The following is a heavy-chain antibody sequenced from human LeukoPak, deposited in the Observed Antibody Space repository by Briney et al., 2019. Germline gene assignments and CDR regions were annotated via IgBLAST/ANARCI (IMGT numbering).Heavy chain of an antibody. J-gene: IGHJ4*02. CDR3: ARVRYYYVPDY. CDR2: IKTDGSQI. D-gene: IGHD3-10*02. CDR1: GFTFSSYW. V-gene: IGHV3-7*01. Sequence: GGSLRLSCVASGFTFSSYWMTWVRQAPGKGLEWVANIKTDGSQIYYVDSVKGRFTISRDNAKDTLYLQMNSLRAEDTAVYYCARVRYYYVPDYWGQGTLVTVSS.